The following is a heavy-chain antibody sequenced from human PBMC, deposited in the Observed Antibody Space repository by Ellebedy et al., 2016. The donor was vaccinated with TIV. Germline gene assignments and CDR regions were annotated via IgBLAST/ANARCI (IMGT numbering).Heavy chain of an antibody. CDR2: IFSTGST. J-gene: IGHJ4*02. CDR3: ARATYDSAGYTLDY. CDR1: GGSIFGYY. Sequence: MPSETLSLTCTVSGGSIFGYYGTWIRQPAGKGLEWLGRIFSTGSTDFNPSLKSRLTMSVDTSKSQFSLRLSSVTAADTAMYYCARATYDSAGYTLDYWGQGTLVTVSS. V-gene: IGHV4-4*07. D-gene: IGHD3-22*01.